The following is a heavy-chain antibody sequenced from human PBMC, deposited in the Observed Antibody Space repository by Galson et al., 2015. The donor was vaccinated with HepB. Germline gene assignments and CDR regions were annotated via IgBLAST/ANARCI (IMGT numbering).Heavy chain of an antibody. J-gene: IGHJ4*02. V-gene: IGHV1-18*01. CDR2: ISAYNGNT. CDR3: ARASGLHYIAVAGFDY. Sequence: SVKVSCKASGYTFTSYGISWVRQAPGQGLEWMGWISAYNGNTNYAQKLQGRVTMTTDTSTSTAYMELRSLRSDDTAVYYCARASGLHYIAVAGFDYWGQGTLVTVSS. D-gene: IGHD6-19*01. CDR1: GYTFTSYG.